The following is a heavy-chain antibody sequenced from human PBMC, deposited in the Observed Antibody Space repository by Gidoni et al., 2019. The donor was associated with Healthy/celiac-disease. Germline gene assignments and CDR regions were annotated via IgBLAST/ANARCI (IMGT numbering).Heavy chain of an antibody. J-gene: IGHJ6*02. CDR2: ISSSSSYI. CDR1: GFTFSSYS. D-gene: IGHD2-2*01. V-gene: IGHV3-21*01. CDR3: ARDLAMMGDYYYYYGMDV. Sequence: EVQLVESGGGLVTPGGSLRLSCAASGFTFSSYSMNWVRQAPGKGLEWVSSISSSSSYIYYADSVKGRFTISRDNAKNSLYLQMNSLRAEDTAVYYCARDLAMMGDYYYYYGMDVWGQGTTVTVSS.